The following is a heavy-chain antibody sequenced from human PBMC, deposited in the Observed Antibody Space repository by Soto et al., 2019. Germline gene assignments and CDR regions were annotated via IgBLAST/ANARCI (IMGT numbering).Heavy chain of an antibody. CDR1: GYTFTGYY. Sequence: GSSLKDCCKASGYTFTGYYMHWGRQAPGQGLEWMGWINPNSGGTNYAQKFQGWVTMTRDTSISTAYMELSRLRSDDTAVYYCARGLGITRDCSGGSCHSLVYWG. CDR2: INPNSGGT. J-gene: IGHJ4*01. V-gene: IGHV1-2*04. D-gene: IGHD2-15*01. CDR3: ARGLGITRDCSGGSCHSLVY.